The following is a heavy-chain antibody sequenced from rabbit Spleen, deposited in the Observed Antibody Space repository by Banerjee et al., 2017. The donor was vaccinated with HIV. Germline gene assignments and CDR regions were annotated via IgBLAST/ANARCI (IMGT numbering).Heavy chain of an antibody. CDR2: IYAVSSGRP. V-gene: IGHV1S40*01. CDR1: GFSFSSSYY. Sequence: QSLEESGGVLVKHEGSLTLTCTASGFSFSSSYYMCWVRQAPGKGLECIAGIYAVSSGRPFYASWAKGRFPITKTSSTSVTLEMTSLTAADTATYFCMRLSGRRGWGGDLWGQGTLVTVS. D-gene: IGHD4-1*01. CDR3: MRLSGRRGWGGDL. J-gene: IGHJ6*01.